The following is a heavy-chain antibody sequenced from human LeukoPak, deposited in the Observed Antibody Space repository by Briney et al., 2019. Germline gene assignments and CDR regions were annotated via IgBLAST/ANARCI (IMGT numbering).Heavy chain of an antibody. CDR2: IEKEGSTT. J-gene: IGHJ3*02. CDR3: ARENTAAERFGFDI. V-gene: IGHV3-74*01. CDR1: GFTFSSYW. Sequence: GGSLRLSCAASGFTFSSYWKHWVRQAPGKGLVWVSRIEKEGSTTSDADSVKGRFTISRDNAKSTLYLQMNSLRAEDTAIYYCARENTAAERFGFDIWGRGTMVTVSS. D-gene: IGHD3-10*01.